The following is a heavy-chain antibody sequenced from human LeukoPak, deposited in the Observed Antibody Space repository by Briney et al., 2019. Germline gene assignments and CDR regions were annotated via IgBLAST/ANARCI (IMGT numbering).Heavy chain of an antibody. CDR1: GFTFSNYW. Sequence: VGSLRLSCAASGFTFSNYWMSWVRQAPGKGLEWVANIKPDGSEKYYVDSVKGRFTISRDNAKNSLFLQMNSLRAEDTATYYCTRDFGSGVVVTAIVDWGQGTLVTVSS. J-gene: IGHJ4*02. CDR3: TRDFGSGVVVTAIVD. CDR2: IKPDGSEK. D-gene: IGHD2-21*02. V-gene: IGHV3-7*01.